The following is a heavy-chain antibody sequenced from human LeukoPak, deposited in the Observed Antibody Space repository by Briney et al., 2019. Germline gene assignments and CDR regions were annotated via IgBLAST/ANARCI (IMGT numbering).Heavy chain of an antibody. J-gene: IGHJ3*02. CDR1: GGSISSGGYY. CDR2: IYHSGST. CDR3: ARSVDWRNAFDI. D-gene: IGHD3-9*01. Sequence: SETLSLTCTVSGGSISSGGYYWSWIRQPPGKGLEWIGYIYHSGSTYYNPSLKSRVTISVDTSKNQSSLKLSSVTAADTAVYYCARSVDWRNAFDIWGQGTMVTVSS. V-gene: IGHV4-30-2*01.